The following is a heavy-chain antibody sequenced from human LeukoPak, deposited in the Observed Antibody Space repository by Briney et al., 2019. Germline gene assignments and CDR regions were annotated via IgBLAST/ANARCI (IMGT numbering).Heavy chain of an antibody. CDR2: IIPIFGTA. D-gene: IGHD5-18*01. CDR3: ASTSSGYSYGYGYYYYMDV. Sequence: SVKVSCKASGGTFSSYAISWVRQAPGQGLEWMGRIIPIFGTANYAQKFQGRVTITTDESTSTAYVELSSLRSEDTAVYYCASTSSGYSYGYGYYYYMDVWGKGTTVTVSS. CDR1: GGTFSSYA. V-gene: IGHV1-69*05. J-gene: IGHJ6*03.